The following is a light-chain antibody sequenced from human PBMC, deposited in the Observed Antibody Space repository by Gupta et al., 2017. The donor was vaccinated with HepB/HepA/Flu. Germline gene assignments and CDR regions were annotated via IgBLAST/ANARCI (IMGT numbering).Light chain of an antibody. CDR1: QDISNY. CDR2: DAS. Sequence: DIQMTQSPSSLSASVGDRVTITCQASQDISNYLNWYQQKPGKAPKLLIYDASNWETGVPSRFSGSGCGIDVTFTISSRQQEDIATYYCQQYDNLPLSTFGQGTKVEIK. J-gene: IGKJ2*02. V-gene: IGKV1-33*01. CDR3: QQYDNLPLST.